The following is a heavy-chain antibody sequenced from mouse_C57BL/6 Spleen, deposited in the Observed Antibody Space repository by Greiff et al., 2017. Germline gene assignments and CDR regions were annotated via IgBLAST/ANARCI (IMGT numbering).Heavy chain of an antibody. CDR3: ARRDYGSSSYYAMDY. Sequence: VQLQQSGAELVKPGASVKISCKASGYAFSSYWMNWVKQRPGKGLEWIGQIYPGDGDTNYNGKFKGKATLTADKSSSTAYMQLSSLTSEDSAVYFCARRDYGSSSYYAMDYWGQGTSVTVSS. CDR1: GYAFSSYW. J-gene: IGHJ4*01. D-gene: IGHD1-1*01. V-gene: IGHV1-80*01. CDR2: IYPGDGDT.